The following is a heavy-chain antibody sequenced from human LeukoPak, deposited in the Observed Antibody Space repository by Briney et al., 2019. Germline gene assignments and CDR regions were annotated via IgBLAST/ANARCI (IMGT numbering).Heavy chain of an antibody. V-gene: IGHV3-11*01. CDR2: ISSSGSSI. CDR3: ARGGREYSSSYDL. CDR1: GFTFSDYY. J-gene: IGHJ5*02. Sequence: GGSLRLSCAASGFTFSDYYMSWIRQAPGKGLEWVSYISSSGSSIYYADSVKGRFTISRDNAKNSLYLQMNSLRVEDTAVYYCARGGREYSSSYDLWGRGTLVTVSS. D-gene: IGHD6-6*01.